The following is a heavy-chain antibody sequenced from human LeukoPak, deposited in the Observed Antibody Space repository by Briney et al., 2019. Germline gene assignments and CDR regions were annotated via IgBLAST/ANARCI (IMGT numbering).Heavy chain of an antibody. Sequence: PGGSLRLSCAASGFTFSSYSMNWVRQAPGKGLEWVAHIKEDGSEKYYVDSVRGRFTISRDNAKNSLYLQMNSLRAEDTAVYFCASGRAYHTFWGQGTLVTVSS. CDR2: IKEDGSEK. D-gene: IGHD3-16*01. CDR3: ASGRAYHTF. CDR1: GFTFSSYS. V-gene: IGHV3-7*01. J-gene: IGHJ4*02.